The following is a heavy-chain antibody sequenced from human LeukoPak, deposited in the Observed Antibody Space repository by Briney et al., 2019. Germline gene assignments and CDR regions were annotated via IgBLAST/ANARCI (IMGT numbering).Heavy chain of an antibody. CDR1: GGTFSSYA. Sequence: ASVKVSCKASGGTFSSYAISWVRQAPGQGLEWMGGIIPIFGTANYAQKFQGRVTITADESTSTAYMELSSLRSDDTAVYYCARARMWQSSLNRYFDYWGQGTLVTVSS. J-gene: IGHJ4*02. D-gene: IGHD2/OR15-2a*01. CDR3: ARARMWQSSLNRYFDY. CDR2: IIPIFGTA. V-gene: IGHV1-69*01.